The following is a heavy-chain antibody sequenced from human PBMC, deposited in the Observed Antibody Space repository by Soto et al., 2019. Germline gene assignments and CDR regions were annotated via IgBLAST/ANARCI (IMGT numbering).Heavy chain of an antibody. CDR3: ARDGGYCTNGVCYEEDYFDY. CDR1: GFTFSSYD. CDR2: IGTAGDT. V-gene: IGHV3-13*01. J-gene: IGHJ4*02. D-gene: IGHD2-8*01. Sequence: GGSLRLSCAASGFTFSSYDMHWVRQATGKGLEWVSAIGTAGDTYYPGSVKGRFTISRENAKNSLYLQMNSLRAEDTAVYYCARDGGYCTNGVCYEEDYFDYWGQGTLVTVSS.